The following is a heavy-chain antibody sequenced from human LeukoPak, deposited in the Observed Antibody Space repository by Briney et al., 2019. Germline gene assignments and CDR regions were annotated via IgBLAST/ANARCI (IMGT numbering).Heavy chain of an antibody. J-gene: IGHJ3*02. D-gene: IGHD5-24*01. CDR2: INPNSGDT. CDR3: ARATKNDAYDI. V-gene: IGHV1-2*02. CDR1: GYTFTGYY. Sequence: WASVKVSCKASGYTFTGYYIHWVRQAPGQGLEWVGWINPNSGDTHHAQNFQGRVTMTRDTSISTASMDLSRLRSDDTAVYYCARATKNDAYDIWGRGTMVTVSS.